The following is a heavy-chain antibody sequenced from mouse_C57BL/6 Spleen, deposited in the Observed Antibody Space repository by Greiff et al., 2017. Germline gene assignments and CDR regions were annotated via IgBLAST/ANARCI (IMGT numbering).Heavy chain of an antibody. J-gene: IGHJ4*01. CDR3: ARIYYDYDAYAMDY. CDR1: GFSLTSYG. CDR2: IWRGGST. D-gene: IGHD2-4*01. V-gene: IGHV2-5*01. Sequence: VQRVESGPGLVQPSQSLSITCTVSGFSLTSYGVHWVRQSPGKGLEWLGVIWRGGSTDYNAAFMSRLSITKDNSKSQVFFKMNSLQADDTAIYYCARIYYDYDAYAMDYWGQGTSVTVSS.